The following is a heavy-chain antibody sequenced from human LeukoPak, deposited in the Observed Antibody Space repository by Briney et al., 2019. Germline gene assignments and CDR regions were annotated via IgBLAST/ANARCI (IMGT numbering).Heavy chain of an antibody. CDR2: IYSGGST. CDR3: ARESDSRSMYYFDY. J-gene: IGHJ4*02. V-gene: IGHV3-66*01. Sequence: GGSLRLSCAASGFTVSSNYMSWVRQAPGKGLEWVSVIYSGGSTYYADSVKGRFTISRDNSKNTLYLQMNSLRAEDTAVYYCARESDSRSMYYFDYWGQGTLVTVSS. CDR1: GFTVSSNY. D-gene: IGHD3-22*01.